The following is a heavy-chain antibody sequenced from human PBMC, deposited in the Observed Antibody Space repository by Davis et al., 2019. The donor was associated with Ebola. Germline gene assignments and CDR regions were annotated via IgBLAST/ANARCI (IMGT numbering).Heavy chain of an antibody. CDR2: INQDGSEK. CDR3: ARDDQYNTCDY. CDR1: GFTFSSYW. J-gene: IGHJ4*02. V-gene: IGHV3-7*01. Sequence: GESLKISCAASGFTFSSYWMSWVRQAPGKGLEWVANINQDGSEKYYVDSVKGRFTISRDNVEKSLYLQINSLRVEDTAIYYCARDDQYNTCDYWGQGSLVTVSS. D-gene: IGHD1-1*01.